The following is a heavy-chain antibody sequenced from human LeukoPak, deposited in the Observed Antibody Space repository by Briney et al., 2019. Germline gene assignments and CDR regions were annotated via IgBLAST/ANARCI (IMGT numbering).Heavy chain of an antibody. CDR3: VRNSGELGA. D-gene: IGHD2-21*01. CDR1: GFAVSNNY. Sequence: GGSLRLSCAASGFAVSNNYMSWVRRAAGKGLEWVALIYSAGGTYYADSVKGRFTISRDNSKNTLHLQMNSLRAEDTAVYYCVRNSGELGAWGQGTLVTVSS. J-gene: IGHJ5*02. V-gene: IGHV3-53*01. CDR2: IYSAGGT.